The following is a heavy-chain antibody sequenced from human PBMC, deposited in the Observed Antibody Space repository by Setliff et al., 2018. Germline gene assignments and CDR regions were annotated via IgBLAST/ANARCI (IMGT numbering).Heavy chain of an antibody. J-gene: IGHJ4*02. CDR2: MNPSSGNT. CDR3: ARGLLWFGEPSW. CDR1: GYTFTSYD. V-gene: IGHV1-8*03. Sequence: ASVKVSCKASGYTFTSYDINWVRQATGQGLEWMGWMNPSSGNTGYAQKFQGRVTITRTTSISTAYMELSSLRSEDTAVYYCARGLLWFGEPSWWGQGTLFTVSS. D-gene: IGHD3-10*01.